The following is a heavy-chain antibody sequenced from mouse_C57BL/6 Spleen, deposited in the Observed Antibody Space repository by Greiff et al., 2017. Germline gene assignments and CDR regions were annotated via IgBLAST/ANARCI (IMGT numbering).Heavy chain of an antibody. CDR2: IDPSDSET. V-gene: IGHV1-52*01. J-gene: IGHJ4*01. D-gene: IGHD1-1*01. CDR1: GYTFTSYW. Sequence: VQLQQSGAELVRPGSSVKLSCKASGYTFTSYWMHWVKQRPIQGLEWIGNIDPSDSETHYNQKFKDKATLTVDKSSSTAYMQLSSLTSEDSAVYYCARDGRYYAMDYWGQGTSVTVSS. CDR3: ARDGRYYAMDY.